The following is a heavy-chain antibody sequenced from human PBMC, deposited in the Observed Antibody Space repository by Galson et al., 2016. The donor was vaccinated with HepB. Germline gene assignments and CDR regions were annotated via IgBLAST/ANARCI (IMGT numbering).Heavy chain of an antibody. D-gene: IGHD2-2*01. CDR2: FYNSGST. V-gene: IGHV4-39*01. Sequence: WGWIRQPPGKGLEWIGYFYNSGSTSYSPSPQSRVTISVDTSKNRISLKLSSVTAADTAVYHCARLYCSSTSCCGYCGMDVWGQGTTVTVSS. J-gene: IGHJ6*02. CDR3: ARLYCSSTSCCGYCGMDV.